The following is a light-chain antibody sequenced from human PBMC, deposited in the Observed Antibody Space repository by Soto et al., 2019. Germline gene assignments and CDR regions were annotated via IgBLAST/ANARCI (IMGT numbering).Light chain of an antibody. J-gene: IGLJ1*01. CDR1: SSNIGGNS. Sequence: VLTQPPSVSAAPGQKVTISCSGSSSNIGGNSVSWYQQLPGTAPKLLIYDDNKRPSGIPDRFSGSKSGTSATLGITGFQTGDEADDYCGSWDSSLSSYVFGTGTKVTVL. V-gene: IGLV1-51*01. CDR2: DDN. CDR3: GSWDSSLSSYV.